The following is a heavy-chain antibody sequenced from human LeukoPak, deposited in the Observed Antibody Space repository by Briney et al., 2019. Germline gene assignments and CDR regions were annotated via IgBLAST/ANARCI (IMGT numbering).Heavy chain of an antibody. CDR2: ISTTT. D-gene: IGHD4-17*01. Sequence: GRSLRLSCAASGFTFSSYAMSWVRQVPAKGLEWVSAISTTTYYADSVEGRFTISRDNSKNTLYLQMNSLRAEDTAVYYCAKPIGPRYGDYHNSCFDSWGQGTLVTVSS. J-gene: IGHJ5*01. CDR1: GFTFSSYA. CDR3: AKPIGPRYGDYHNSCFDS. V-gene: IGHV3-23*01.